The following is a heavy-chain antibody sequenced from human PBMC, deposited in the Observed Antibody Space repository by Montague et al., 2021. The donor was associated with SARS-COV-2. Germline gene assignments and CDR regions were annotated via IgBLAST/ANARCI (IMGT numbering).Heavy chain of an antibody. CDR2: IHYSGT. Sequence: SETLSLTCTVSGGSISDSNYLWGWIRQPPGKGLEWIGDIHYSGTYYNPSLRSRVTMSRDLSENQFFLRLRSVTAADTALYYCARSLISASGTGSNFDSWGQGTLVAVSS. V-gene: IGHV4-39*07. CDR3: ARSLISASGTGSNFDS. CDR1: GGSISDSNYL. D-gene: IGHD6-13*01. J-gene: IGHJ4*02.